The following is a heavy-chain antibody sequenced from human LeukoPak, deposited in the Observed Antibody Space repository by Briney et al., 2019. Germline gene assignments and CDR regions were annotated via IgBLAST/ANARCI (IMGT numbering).Heavy chain of an antibody. J-gene: IGHJ4*02. D-gene: IGHD6-19*01. CDR1: GDSVSSNSAA. V-gene: IGHV6-1*01. CDR3: AREYSSSGLAFDY. CDR2: TYYRAKWDN. Sequence: SQTLSLTCAISGDSVSSNSAAWSWIRQSPSRCLEWLGRTYYRAKWDNDYAVSVKSRITINPDKSKNQFSLQLTSVTPEDTPVYYCAREYSSSGLAFDYWGQGTLVTVSS.